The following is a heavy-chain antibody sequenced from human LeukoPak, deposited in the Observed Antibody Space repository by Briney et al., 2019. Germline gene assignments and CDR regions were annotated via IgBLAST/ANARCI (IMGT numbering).Heavy chain of an antibody. CDR1: GGTFSSYA. CDR2: IIPIFGTA. V-gene: IGHV1-69*13. D-gene: IGHD6-13*01. Sequence: SVKVSCKASGGTFSSYAISWVRQAPGQGLEWMGGIIPIFGTANYAQKFQGRVTITADESTSTAYMELSSLRSEDTAVYYCARGGPGAAGDYYYGMDVWGQGTTVTVSS. CDR3: ARGGPGAAGDYYYGMDV. J-gene: IGHJ6*02.